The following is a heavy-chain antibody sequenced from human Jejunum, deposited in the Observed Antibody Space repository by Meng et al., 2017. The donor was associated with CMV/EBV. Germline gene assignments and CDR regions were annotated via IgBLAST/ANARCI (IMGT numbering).Heavy chain of an antibody. V-gene: IGHV3-21*01. J-gene: IGHJ3*01. CDR2: ISFTTNYI. CDR3: ARDLYYGDPAAFDL. Sequence: GSALNTRNMNWVRQGPEKGLEWVSSISFTTNYIYYADSVRSRFTISRDNTKNSLYLQMDSLRAEDTAVYYCARDLYYGDPAAFDLCGQGTMVTVSS. D-gene: IGHD4-17*01. CDR1: GSALNTRN.